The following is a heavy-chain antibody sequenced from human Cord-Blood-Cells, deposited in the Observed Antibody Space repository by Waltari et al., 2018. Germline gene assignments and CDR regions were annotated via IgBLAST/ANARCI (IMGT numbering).Heavy chain of an antibody. CDR2: IYYSGST. Sequence: QLQLQESGPGLVKPSETLSLTCTVSGGSISSSSYYWGWIRQPPGKGLAWIGSIYYSGSTDYNPALKSRVTISVGTSKNQFSLKVSSVTAADTAVYYCARGGGDIVVVPAANSYNWFDPWGQGTLVTVSS. V-gene: IGHV4-39*01. CDR3: ARGGGDIVVVPAANSYNWFDP. CDR1: GGSISSSSYY. D-gene: IGHD2-2*01. J-gene: IGHJ5*02.